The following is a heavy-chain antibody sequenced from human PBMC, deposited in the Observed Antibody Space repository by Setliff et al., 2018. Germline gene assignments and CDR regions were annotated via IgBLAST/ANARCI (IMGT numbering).Heavy chain of an antibody. D-gene: IGHD2-21*02. CDR1: GGSLSADYY. J-gene: IGHJ4*02. CDR3: ARGFDVCGGGACYTDGPYYFDY. CDR2: INHSGST. Sequence: TSETLSLTCTVSGGSLSADYYWSWIRQPPGKGLEWIGEINHSGSTNYNPSLKSRVTISVDTSKNQFSLKLSSVAAADTAVYYCARGFDVCGGGACYTDGPYYFDYWGLGTLVTVSS. V-gene: IGHV4-34*01.